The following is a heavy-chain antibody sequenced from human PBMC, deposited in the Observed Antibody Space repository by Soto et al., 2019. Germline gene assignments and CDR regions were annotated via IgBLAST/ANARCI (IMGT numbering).Heavy chain of an antibody. V-gene: IGHV4-31*03. CDR1: GGSISSGGYY. D-gene: IGHD2-15*01. J-gene: IGHJ3*02. CDR2: IYYSGST. Sequence: QVQLQESGPGLVKPSQTLSLTCTVSGGSISSGGYYWSWIRQHPGKGLAWIGYIYYSGSTYYNPTYKRRVTTSGDTYKNQVTVKLSAVAAAVTALYYCASDLGSCPSLTAFDIWFQGAMVTVSS. CDR3: ASDLGSCPSLTAFDI.